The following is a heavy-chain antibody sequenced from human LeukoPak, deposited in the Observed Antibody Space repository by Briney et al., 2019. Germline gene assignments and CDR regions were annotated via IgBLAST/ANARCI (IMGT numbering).Heavy chain of an antibody. CDR2: INAGNGNT. Sequence: ASVKVSCKASGYTFTSYAMHWVRQAPGQRLEWMGWINAGNGNTKYSQKFQGRVTITRDTSASTAYMELSSLRSEDTAVYYCARDIAAAGTPYYFDYWAREPWSPSPQ. CDR3: ARDIAAAGTPYYFDY. D-gene: IGHD6-13*01. CDR1: GYTFTSYA. J-gene: IGHJ4*02. V-gene: IGHV1-3*01.